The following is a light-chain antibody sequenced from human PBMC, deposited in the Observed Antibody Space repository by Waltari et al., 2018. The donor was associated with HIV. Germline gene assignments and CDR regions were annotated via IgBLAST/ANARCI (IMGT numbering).Light chain of an antibody. V-gene: IGLV2-8*01. Sequence: QSALTQPPSASGSPGQSVTISCTGTSSDIGGYTYVSWYQQYPGKAPKLMLYEVSKRPSGVPVRFSGSKSANTASLTVSGLQAEDEADYYCSSYGGSANLLFGGGTKLTVL. CDR1: SSDIGGYTY. CDR2: EVS. CDR3: SSYGGSANLL. J-gene: IGLJ2*01.